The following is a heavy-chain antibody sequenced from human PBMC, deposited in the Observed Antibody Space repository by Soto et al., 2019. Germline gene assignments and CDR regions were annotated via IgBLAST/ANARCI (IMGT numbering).Heavy chain of an antibody. V-gene: IGHV4-59*08. Sequence: QVQLQESGPGLVKPSETLSLTCTVSGGSISSYYWSWIRQPPGRGLDYIGYVYYSGSTNYNPSLKSRVTISVDTSKNQFSLKLSSVTAADTAVYYCARPARGYTYGPFDYWGQGTLVTVSS. CDR3: ARPARGYTYGPFDY. D-gene: IGHD5-18*01. CDR1: GGSISSYY. J-gene: IGHJ4*02. CDR2: VYYSGST.